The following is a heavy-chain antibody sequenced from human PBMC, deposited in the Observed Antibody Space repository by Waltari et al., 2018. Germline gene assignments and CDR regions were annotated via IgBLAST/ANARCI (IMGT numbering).Heavy chain of an antibody. J-gene: IGHJ6*02. CDR1: GFTFSSYW. V-gene: IGHV3-7*01. CDR2: IKQDGSEK. CDR3: ARANYYYYYGMDV. Sequence: EVQLVESGGGLVQPGGSLRLACAASGFTFSSYWISWVRQAPGKGLEWVANIKQDGSEKYYVDSVKGRFTISRDNAKNSLYLQMNSLRAEDTAVYYCARANYYYYYGMDVWGQGTTVTVSS.